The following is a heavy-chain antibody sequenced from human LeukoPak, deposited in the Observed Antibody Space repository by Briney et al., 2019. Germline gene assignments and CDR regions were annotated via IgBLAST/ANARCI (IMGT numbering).Heavy chain of an antibody. CDR3: ARAGRYSRTTDY. V-gene: IGHV1-8*01. CDR1: GYTFTSYD. Sequence: ASVKVSCKASGYTFTSYDISWVRQATGQGLEWMGWMNPNSGNTGYAQKFQGRVTMTRNTSISTAYMELSSLRSEDTAVYYCARAGRYSRTTDYWGQGTLVTVSS. D-gene: IGHD6-13*01. J-gene: IGHJ4*02. CDR2: MNPNSGNT.